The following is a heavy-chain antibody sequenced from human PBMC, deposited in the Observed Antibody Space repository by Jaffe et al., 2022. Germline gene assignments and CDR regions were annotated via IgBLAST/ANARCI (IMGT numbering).Heavy chain of an antibody. CDR1: GYTFTGYY. Sequence: QVQLVQSGAEVKKPGASVKVSCKASGYTFTGYYMHWVRQAPGQGLEWMGRINPNSGGTNYAQKFQGRVTMTRDTSISTAYMELSRLRSDDTAVYYCASLNDCTGGVCYLAGWNRYYMDVWGKGTTVTVSS. D-gene: IGHD2-8*02. J-gene: IGHJ6*03. V-gene: IGHV1-2*06. CDR2: INPNSGGT. CDR3: ASLNDCTGGVCYLAGWNRYYMDV.